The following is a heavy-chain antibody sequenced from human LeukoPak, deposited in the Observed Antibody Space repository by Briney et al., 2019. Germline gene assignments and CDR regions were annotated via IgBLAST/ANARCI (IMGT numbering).Heavy chain of an antibody. Sequence: PSETLSLTCTVSGGTISSYYWSWIRQPPGKGLEWIGYIYYSGSTNYNPSLKSRVTISVDTSKNQFSLKLSSVTAADTAVYYCARGLDDSSGYYYYYYGMDVWGQGTTVTVSS. V-gene: IGHV4-59*01. J-gene: IGHJ6*02. CDR2: IYYSGST. CDR3: ARGLDDSSGYYYYYYGMDV. D-gene: IGHD3-22*01. CDR1: GGTISSYY.